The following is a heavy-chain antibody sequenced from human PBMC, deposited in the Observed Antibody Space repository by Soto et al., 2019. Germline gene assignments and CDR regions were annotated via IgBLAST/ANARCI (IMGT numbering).Heavy chain of an antibody. CDR3: AHMTRRSWLDY. Sequence: QITLKESGPTLVKPTQNLTLTCTFSGFSSSNSGAGVGWIRQPPGKALEWLALIFWDDDKRYSPSLESRLTITKDTSKNQVVLTMTDMDPVDTATDYCAHMTRRSWLDYWGQGTLVTVSS. V-gene: IGHV2-5*02. D-gene: IGHD6-13*01. CDR2: IFWDDDK. CDR1: GFSSSNSGAG. J-gene: IGHJ4*02.